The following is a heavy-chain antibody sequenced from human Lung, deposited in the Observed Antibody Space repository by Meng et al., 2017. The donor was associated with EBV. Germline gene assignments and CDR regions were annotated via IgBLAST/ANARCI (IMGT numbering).Heavy chain of an antibody. CDR1: GYTFASYG. J-gene: IGHJ4*02. D-gene: IGHD3-10*01. Sequence: QGHLLQSGAGVKKPGASGRVSGEASGYTFASYGISWLRQAPGQGLEWMGWFVNNVDTYSAQKFQGRVTMTTDTHTSTAFMELRSLRSDDTAVYYCARGTPGRSHSDYWGQGTLVTVSS. CDR2: FVNNVDT. CDR3: ARGTPGRSHSDY. V-gene: IGHV1-18*01.